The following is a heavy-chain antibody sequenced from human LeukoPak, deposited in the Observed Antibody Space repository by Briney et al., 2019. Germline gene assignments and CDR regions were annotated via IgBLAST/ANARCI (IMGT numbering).Heavy chain of an antibody. CDR2: INAGNGNT. J-gene: IGHJ6*04. D-gene: IGHD2-2*01. V-gene: IGHV1-3*01. CDR1: GYTFTSYA. CDR3: ARSGRTGCGSTSCYYYYGMDV. Sequence: GASVKVSCKASGYTFTSYAMHWVRQAPGQRLEWMGWINAGNGNTKYSQKFQGRVTITRDTSASTAYMELSSLRSEDTAVYYCARSGRTGCGSTSCYYYYGMDVWGKGTTVTVSS.